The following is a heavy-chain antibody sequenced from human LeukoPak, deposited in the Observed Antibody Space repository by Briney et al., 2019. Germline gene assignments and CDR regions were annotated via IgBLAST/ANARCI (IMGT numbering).Heavy chain of an antibody. CDR3: AREENLGATTAFDI. CDR1: GGSFSSRIYY. Sequence: PSETLSLTCTVSGGSFSSRIYYWTWIRQPPGKGLEWIGYIYYSGSTKYNPSLKSRVTISVDTSNNQFSLKLSSVTAADTAVYYCAREENLGATTAFDIWGQGTMVTVSS. V-gene: IGHV4-61*01. CDR2: IYYSGST. J-gene: IGHJ3*02. D-gene: IGHD1-26*01.